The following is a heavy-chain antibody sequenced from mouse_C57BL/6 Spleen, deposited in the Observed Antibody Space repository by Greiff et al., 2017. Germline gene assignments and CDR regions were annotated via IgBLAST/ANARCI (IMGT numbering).Heavy chain of an antibody. J-gene: IGHJ1*03. D-gene: IGHD1-1*01. Sequence: EVMLVESGGGLVKPGGSLKLSCAASGFTFSSYAMSWVRQTPEKRLEWVATISDGGSYTYYPDNVKGRFTISRDNAKNNLYLQMSHLKSEDTAMYYCARVGYYGGSWYWYFDVWGTGTTVTVSS. V-gene: IGHV5-4*03. CDR1: GFTFSSYA. CDR3: ARVGYYGGSWYWYFDV. CDR2: ISDGGSYT.